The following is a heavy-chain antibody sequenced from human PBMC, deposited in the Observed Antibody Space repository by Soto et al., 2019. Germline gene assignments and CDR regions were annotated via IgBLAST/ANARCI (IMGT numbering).Heavy chain of an antibody. J-gene: IGHJ6*02. CDR1: GFAFNYHW. Sequence: GGSLRLAFAASGFAFNYHWMTCVRQAPGRGVEWLAHIKPEGIDEYYVDSMKGRLIISRDNVKSSVYFQINSLRAADTAVYYCARGHYRIDVWGQGTTVTGS. CDR3: ARGHYRIDV. V-gene: IGHV3-7*03. CDR2: IKPEGIDE.